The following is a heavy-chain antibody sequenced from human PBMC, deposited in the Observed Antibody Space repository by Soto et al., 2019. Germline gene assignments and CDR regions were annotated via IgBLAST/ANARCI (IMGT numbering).Heavy chain of an antibody. J-gene: IGHJ2*01. CDR3: ARAHGYYDSSGYSHYWYFDL. D-gene: IGHD3-22*01. Sequence: ETLSLTCTVSGASISSYYWSWIRQPPGKGLDWIGYIYDSGRTNYNPSLWSRITISVDTPKNQFSLKLTSVTAADTAVYYCARAHGYYDSSGYSHYWYFDLWGRGTLVTVSS. CDR2: IYDSGRT. CDR1: GASISSYY. V-gene: IGHV4-59*01.